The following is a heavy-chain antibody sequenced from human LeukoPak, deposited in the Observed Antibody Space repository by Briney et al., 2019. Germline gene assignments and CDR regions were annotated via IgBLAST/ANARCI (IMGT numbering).Heavy chain of an antibody. CDR3: ARLRGYSYGYGDY. D-gene: IGHD5-18*01. V-gene: IGHV3-7*01. J-gene: IGHJ4*02. CDR2: INEDGSNK. CDR1: GFSFSNHY. Sequence: GGSLRLSCTASGFSFSNHYMRWIRQAPGKGLEWVANINEDGSNKWHLGSVKGRFTVSRDNAKNSLYLQMVSLRAEDTAVYYCARLRGYSYGYGDYWGQGTLVTVSS.